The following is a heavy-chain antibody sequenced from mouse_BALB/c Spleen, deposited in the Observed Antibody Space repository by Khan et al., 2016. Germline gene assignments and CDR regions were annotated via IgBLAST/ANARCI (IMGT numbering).Heavy chain of an antibody. V-gene: IGHV5-6*01. Sequence: EVELVESGGDLVKPGGSLKLSCAASGFTFSSYGMSWVRQTPDKRLEWVATISTGGSYTYYPDSVKGRFTISRDNANNTLYLQMSSPKSEDTAMYYCARQRNSASTYRWYFDVWGAGTTVTVSS. CDR3: ARQRNSASTYRWYFDV. J-gene: IGHJ1*01. CDR1: GFTFSSYG. D-gene: IGHD1-1*01. CDR2: ISTGGSYT.